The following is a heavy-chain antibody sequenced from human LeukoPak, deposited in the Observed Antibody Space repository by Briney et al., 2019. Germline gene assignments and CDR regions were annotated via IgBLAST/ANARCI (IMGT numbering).Heavy chain of an antibody. D-gene: IGHD6-13*01. CDR2: IRYDGSNK. J-gene: IGHJ1*01. Sequence: GGSLRLSCAASGFTFSSYAMHWVRQAPGKGLEWVAFIRYDGSNKYYADSVKGRFTISRDNSKKPLYLQMNSLRAEDTAVYYCAKGALAAPLIHAEYFQHWGQGTLVTVSS. CDR3: AKGALAAPLIHAEYFQH. CDR1: GFTFSSYA. V-gene: IGHV3-30*02.